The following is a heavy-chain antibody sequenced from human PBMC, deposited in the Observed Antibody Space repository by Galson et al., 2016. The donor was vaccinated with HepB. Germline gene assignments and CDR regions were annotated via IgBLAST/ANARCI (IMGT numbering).Heavy chain of an antibody. D-gene: IGHD6-19*01. CDR2: IIGSGGST. J-gene: IGHJ4*02. Sequence: SLRLSCAASGFTFSSYSMVWVRQTPGKGLEWVSDIIGSGGSTLYGDSVKGRFTISRDNSENTVYLQMNSLRAEDTAVYYCAASSGWWAEHYWGQGTLVTVAS. CDR3: AASSGWWAEHY. CDR1: GFTFSSYS. V-gene: IGHV3-23*01.